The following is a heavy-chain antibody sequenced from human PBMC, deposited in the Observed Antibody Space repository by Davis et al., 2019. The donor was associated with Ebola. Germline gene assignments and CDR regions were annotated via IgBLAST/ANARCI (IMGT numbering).Heavy chain of an antibody. V-gene: IGHV3-11*05. CDR2: ISSSGSYT. J-gene: IGHJ4*02. Sequence: GESLKISCAASGFTFGDYYMSWIRQAPGRGLEWVSFISSSGSYTNYADSVRGRFAISRDNAKNSLYLEMNSLRAEDTAVYYCARALSGNNNDYWGQGTLVTVSS. CDR3: ARALSGNNNDY. D-gene: IGHD1/OR15-1a*01. CDR1: GFTFGDYY.